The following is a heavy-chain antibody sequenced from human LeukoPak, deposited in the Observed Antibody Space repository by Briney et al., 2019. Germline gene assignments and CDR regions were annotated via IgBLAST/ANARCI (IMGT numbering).Heavy chain of an antibody. CDR2: INPNSGGT. Sequence: GASVKVSCKASGYTFTGYYMHWVRQAPGQGLEWMGRINPNSGGTNYAQKFQGRVTMTRDTSTSTVYMELSSLRSEDTAVYHCATGVDSSGYQYWFDPWGQGTLVTVSS. D-gene: IGHD3-22*01. CDR1: GYTFTGYY. J-gene: IGHJ5*02. CDR3: ATGVDSSGYQYWFDP. V-gene: IGHV1-2*06.